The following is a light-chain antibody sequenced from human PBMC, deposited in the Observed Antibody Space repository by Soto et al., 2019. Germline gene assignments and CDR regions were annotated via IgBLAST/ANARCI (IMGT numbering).Light chain of an antibody. CDR1: QSLVYSDGNTY. Sequence: DVVMTQSPPSLPVTLGQPASISCRSSQSLVYSDGNTYLSWFQQRPGQSPRRLIYKVSKRDSGVPDRFSGSESGTNFTLKISSVEAEDVGVYYCMQSTQWPFTFGQGTRLEIK. CDR3: MQSTQWPFT. V-gene: IGKV2-30*01. CDR2: KVS. J-gene: IGKJ5*01.